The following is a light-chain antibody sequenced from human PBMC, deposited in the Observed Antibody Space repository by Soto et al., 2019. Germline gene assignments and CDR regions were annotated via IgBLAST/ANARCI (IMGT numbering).Light chain of an antibody. CDR2: DAS. CDR1: QSVSSY. J-gene: IGKJ1*01. V-gene: IGKV3-11*01. Sequence: EIVLTQSPATLSLSPGERATLSCRASQSVSSYLAWYQQRPGQAPRLLIYDASNRATGIPVRFSGSGSGTDYTLTITNLESEDFAVYYCQQRSNWPWTFGQGTKVDIK. CDR3: QQRSNWPWT.